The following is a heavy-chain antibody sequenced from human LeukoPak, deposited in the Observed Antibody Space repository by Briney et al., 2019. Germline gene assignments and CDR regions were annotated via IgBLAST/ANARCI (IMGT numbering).Heavy chain of an antibody. CDR2: ISAYNGNT. V-gene: IGHV1-18*01. CDR1: GYTFTSYG. Sequence: GASVKVSCKASGYTFTSYGISWVRQAPGQGLEWMGCISAYNGNTNYAQKLQGRVTMTTDTSTSTAYMELRSLRSDDTAVYYCARSPYYYDGSRPGFDYWGQGTLVTVSS. CDR3: ARSPYYYDGSRPGFDY. J-gene: IGHJ4*02. D-gene: IGHD3-22*01.